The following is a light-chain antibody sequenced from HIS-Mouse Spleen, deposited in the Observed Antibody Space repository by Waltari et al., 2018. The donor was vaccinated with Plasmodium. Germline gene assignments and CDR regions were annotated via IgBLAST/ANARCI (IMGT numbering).Light chain of an antibody. Sequence: MVMPPSQAPLSVSHGERPTLSCRASQSVSSNLAWYQQNPGQAPRLLIYGASTRATGIPARFSGSGSGTEFTLTISSLQSEDFAVYYCQQYNNWSFTFGPGTKVDIK. CDR3: QQYNNWSFT. CDR1: QSVSSN. CDR2: GAS. J-gene: IGKJ3*01. V-gene: IGKV3-15*01.